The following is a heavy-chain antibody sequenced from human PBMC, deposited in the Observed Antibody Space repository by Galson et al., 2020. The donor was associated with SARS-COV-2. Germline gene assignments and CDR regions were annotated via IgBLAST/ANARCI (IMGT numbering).Heavy chain of an antibody. CDR3: ARGGSTYYDFWSGYSPSSY. Sequence: ASVKVSCKASGYTFTGYYMHWVRQAPGQGLEWMGWINPNSGGTNYAQKFQGWVTMTRDTSISTAYMELSRLRSDDTAVYYCARGGSTYYDFWSGYSPSSYWGQGTLVTVSS. D-gene: IGHD3-3*01. J-gene: IGHJ4*02. CDR2: INPNSGGT. V-gene: IGHV1-2*04. CDR1: GYTFTGYY.